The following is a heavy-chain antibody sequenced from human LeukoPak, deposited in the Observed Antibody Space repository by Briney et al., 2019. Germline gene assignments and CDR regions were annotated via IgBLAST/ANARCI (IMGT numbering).Heavy chain of an antibody. D-gene: IGHD4-17*01. CDR2: ISGSGGSA. CDR3: AKLGDLPGPAFDY. Sequence: QPGASLRLSCAASGFTFSSYAMSWVRQAPGKGLEWVSAISGSGGSAYYADSVKGRFTISRDNSKNTLYLQMNSLRAEDTAVYYCAKLGDLPGPAFDYWGQGTLVTVSS. V-gene: IGHV3-23*01. CDR1: GFTFSSYA. J-gene: IGHJ4*02.